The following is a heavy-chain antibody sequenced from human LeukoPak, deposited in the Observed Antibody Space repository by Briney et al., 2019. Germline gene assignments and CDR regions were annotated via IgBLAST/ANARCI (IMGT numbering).Heavy chain of an antibody. CDR2: IYYSGST. D-gene: IGHD3-10*01. V-gene: IGHV4-59*01. Sequence: SETLSLTCTVSGGSISSYYWSWIRQPPGKGLEWIGYIYYSGSTNYNPSLKSRVTISVDTSKNQFSLKLSSVTAADTAVYYCAREGKKGVSYRGQGTLVTVSS. CDR1: GGSISSYY. J-gene: IGHJ4*02. CDR3: AREGKKGVSY.